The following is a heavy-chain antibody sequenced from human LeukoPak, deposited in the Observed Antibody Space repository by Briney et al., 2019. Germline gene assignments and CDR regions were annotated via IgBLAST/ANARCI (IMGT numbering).Heavy chain of an antibody. J-gene: IGHJ4*02. Sequence: SETLSLTRAVYGGSFSGYYWSWIRQSPGKGLEWIGEINHSGSTNYNPSLKSRVTMSVDRSKNQFSLNLRSVTAADTAVYYCARDIRFGGIDYWGQGTLVTVSS. V-gene: IGHV4-34*01. CDR3: ARDIRFGGIDY. CDR2: INHSGST. D-gene: IGHD3-3*01. CDR1: GGSFSGYY.